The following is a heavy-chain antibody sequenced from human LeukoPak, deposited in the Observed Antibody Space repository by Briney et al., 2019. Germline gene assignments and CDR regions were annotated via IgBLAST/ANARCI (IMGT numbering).Heavy chain of an antibody. V-gene: IGHV1-18*04. Sequence: ASVKVSCKASGYTFTGYYMHWVRQAPGQGLEWMGWVSGYTGDTNYAQKFQGRVTMTTDTSTSTAYMELRSLRSDDTAVYYCARDLSTVGPIFFDYWGQGTLVTVSS. CDR1: GYTFTGYY. CDR3: ARDLSTVGPIFFDY. CDR2: VSGYTGDT. J-gene: IGHJ4*02. D-gene: IGHD1-26*01.